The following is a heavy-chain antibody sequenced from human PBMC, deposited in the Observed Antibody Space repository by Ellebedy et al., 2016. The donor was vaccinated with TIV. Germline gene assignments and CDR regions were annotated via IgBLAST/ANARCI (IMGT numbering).Heavy chain of an antibody. V-gene: IGHV1-46*01. D-gene: IGHD4-17*01. CDR3: ARVGVTTTLKATYGMDV. Sequence: AASVKVSCKASGYTFTSYYMHWVRQAPGQGLEWMGIINPSGGSTSYAQKFQGRVTITRDTSASTAYMEMSSLRSEDTAVYYCARVGVTTTLKATYGMDVWGQGTTVTVSS. J-gene: IGHJ6*02. CDR2: INPSGGST. CDR1: GYTFTSYY.